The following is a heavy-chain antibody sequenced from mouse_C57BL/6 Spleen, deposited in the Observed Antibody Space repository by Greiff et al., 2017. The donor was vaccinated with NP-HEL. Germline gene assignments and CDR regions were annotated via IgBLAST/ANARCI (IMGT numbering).Heavy chain of an antibody. Sequence: VKLQQPGAELVRPGSSVKLSCKASGYTFTSYWMHWVKQRPIQGLEWIGNIDPSDSETHYNQKFKDKATLTVDKSSSTAYMQLSSLTSEDSAVYYCAREDYYYGSSYYAMDYWGQGTSVTVSS. CDR3: AREDYYYGSSYYAMDY. J-gene: IGHJ4*01. D-gene: IGHD1-1*01. V-gene: IGHV1-52*01. CDR2: IDPSDSET. CDR1: GYTFTSYW.